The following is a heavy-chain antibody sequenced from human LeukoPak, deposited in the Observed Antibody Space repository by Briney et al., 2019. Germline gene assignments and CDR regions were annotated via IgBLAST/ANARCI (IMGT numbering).Heavy chain of an antibody. CDR2: FRGSCDST. J-gene: IGHJ4*02. D-gene: IGHD6-19*01. V-gene: IGHV3-23*01. CDR1: GFSFSSYA. CDR3: AKGREAPWYTSGWYDY. Sequence: GGSLRLSCGASGFSFSSYAMRWVRKAPGGGVEWVSAFRGSCDSTYYADSVKGRHTISRDYSKNTLYLQMNSLRAEDTAVYYCAKGREAPWYTSGWYDYWGQGTLVTVSS.